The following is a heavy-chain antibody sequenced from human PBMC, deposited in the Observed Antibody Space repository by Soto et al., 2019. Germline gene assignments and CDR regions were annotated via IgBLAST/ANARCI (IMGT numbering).Heavy chain of an antibody. Sequence: ASVKVSCKASGYTFSSYDINWVRQATGQGLEWMGWMNPNSGNTGYAQKFQGRVTMTRNTSISTAYMELSSLRSEDTAVYYCARPHYLSRDSSSWYKGRDYYYYYMDVWGKGTTVTVSS. CDR2: MNPNSGNT. V-gene: IGHV1-8*01. CDR1: GYTFSSYD. J-gene: IGHJ6*03. CDR3: ARPHYLSRDSSSWYKGRDYYYYYMDV. D-gene: IGHD6-13*01.